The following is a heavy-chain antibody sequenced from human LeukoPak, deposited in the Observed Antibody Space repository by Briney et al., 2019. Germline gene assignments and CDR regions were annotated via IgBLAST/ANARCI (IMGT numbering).Heavy chain of an antibody. V-gene: IGHV5-51*01. J-gene: IGHJ4*02. Sequence: GESLKISCKGSGYSFNNYWIGWVRQMPGKGLEWMGIIYPGDSDTRYSPSFQGQVTISADKSINTAYLQWSSLKASDTAMYYYARQYSRSSPFDYWGQGTLVTVPS. CDR2: IYPGDSDT. CDR1: GYSFNNYW. CDR3: ARQYSRSSPFDY. D-gene: IGHD6-6*01.